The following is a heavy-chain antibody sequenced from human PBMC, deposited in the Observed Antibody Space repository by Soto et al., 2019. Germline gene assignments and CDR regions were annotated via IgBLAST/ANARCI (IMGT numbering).Heavy chain of an antibody. CDR2: ISAYNGNT. CDR1: GYTFTSYG. J-gene: IGHJ4*02. CDR3: ARAPGGLRLGELSFALDY. Sequence: GASVKVSCKASGYTFTSYGISWVRQAPGQGLEWMGWISAYNGNTNYAQKLQGRGTMTTDTSTSTAYMELRILRSDDTAVYYCARAPGGLRLGELSFALDYWGQGTLVTVSS. V-gene: IGHV1-18*01. D-gene: IGHD3-16*02.